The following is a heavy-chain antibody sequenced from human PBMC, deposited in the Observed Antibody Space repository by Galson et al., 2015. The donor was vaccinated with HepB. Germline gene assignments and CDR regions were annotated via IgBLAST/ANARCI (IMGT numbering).Heavy chain of an antibody. CDR1: GFTFTYYA. J-gene: IGHJ3*02. Sequence: SVKVSCKASGFTFTYYAIHWVRQAPGQRLEWMGWINGGNGNTKYSQKLQGRVTITRDASATTVYMDLSSLSSEDMAVYYCAGDSSGNHKAFDMWGQGTMVTVSS. CDR3: AGDSSGNHKAFDM. CDR2: INGGNGNT. V-gene: IGHV1-3*01. D-gene: IGHD3-22*01.